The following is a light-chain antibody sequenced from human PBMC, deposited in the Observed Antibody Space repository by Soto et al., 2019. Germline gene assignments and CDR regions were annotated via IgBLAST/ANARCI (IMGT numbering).Light chain of an antibody. CDR2: KAS. CDR3: QQRYSTSWT. CDR1: QSISSW. Sequence: DIQMTQSPSTLSASVGDSVTITCRASQSISSWLAWYQQKPGKAPKLLIYKASSLESGVPSRFSGSGSGTDFNLTISSLQTEDFATYYCQQRYSTSWTFGQGTKVDIK. J-gene: IGKJ1*01. V-gene: IGKV1-5*03.